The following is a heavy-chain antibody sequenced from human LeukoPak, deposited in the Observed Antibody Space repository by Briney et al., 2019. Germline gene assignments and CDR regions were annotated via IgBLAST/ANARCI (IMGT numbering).Heavy chain of an antibody. Sequence: GGSLRLSCAASGFTFSSYSMNWVRQAPGKGLEWVSSISSSSSYIYYADSVKGRFTISRDNAKNSLYLQMNSLRAEDTAVYYCAREGIGYSQYSSSWYFDYWGQGTLVTVSS. CDR3: AREGIGYSQYSSSWYFDY. CDR1: GFTFSSYS. V-gene: IGHV3-21*01. CDR2: ISSSSSYI. D-gene: IGHD6-13*01. J-gene: IGHJ4*02.